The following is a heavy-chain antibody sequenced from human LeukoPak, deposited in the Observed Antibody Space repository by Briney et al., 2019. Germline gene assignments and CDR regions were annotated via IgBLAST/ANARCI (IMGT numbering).Heavy chain of an antibody. CDR1: GGSISSGSYY. J-gene: IGHJ4*02. D-gene: IGHD6-19*01. Sequence: SQTLSLTCTVSGGSISSGSYYWSWIRQPARKGLEWIGRIYTSGSTNYNPSLKSLVTISVDTSKNQFSLKLSSVTAADTAVYYCARFTFGYSSGWNFDYWGQGTLVTVSS. CDR2: IYTSGST. CDR3: ARFTFGYSSGWNFDY. V-gene: IGHV4-61*02.